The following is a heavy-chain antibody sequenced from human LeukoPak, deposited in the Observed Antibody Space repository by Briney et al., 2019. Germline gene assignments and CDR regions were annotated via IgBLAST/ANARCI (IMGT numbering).Heavy chain of an antibody. J-gene: IGHJ4*02. Sequence: PGGSLRLSCAASGFTFSSYWMHWVRQTPGKGLVWVARINNDGSGTSYADSVKGRFTITRDNAKNTLYLQMNSLRAEDTAVYYCARDTNFDYWGQGTLVTVSS. CDR1: GFTFSSYW. V-gene: IGHV3-74*01. CDR2: INNDGSGT. CDR3: ARDTNFDY.